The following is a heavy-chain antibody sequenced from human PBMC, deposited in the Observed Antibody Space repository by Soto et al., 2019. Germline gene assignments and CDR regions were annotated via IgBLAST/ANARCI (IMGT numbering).Heavy chain of an antibody. V-gene: IGHV4-34*01. CDR2: INHSGST. CDR3: ARGGNRGSSSRKIDY. Sequence: PSETLSLTCAVYGGSFSGYYWSWIRQPPGKGLEWIGGINHSGSTNYNPSLKSRVTISVDTSKNQFSLKLSSVTAADTAVYYCARGGNRGSSSRKIDYWGQGTLVTVSS. CDR1: GGSFSGYY. J-gene: IGHJ4*02. D-gene: IGHD6-13*01.